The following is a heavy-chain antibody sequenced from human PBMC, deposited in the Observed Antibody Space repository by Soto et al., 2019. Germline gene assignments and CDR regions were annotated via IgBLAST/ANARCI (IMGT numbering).Heavy chain of an antibody. V-gene: IGHV4-39*01. CDR3: ARVPMDYYYMDV. CDR2: IYYSGST. CDR1: GGSISSSSYY. Sequence: QLQLQESGPGLVKPSETLSLTCTVSGGSISSSSYYWGWIRQPPGKGLEWIGSIYYSGSTYYNPSLKSRVTISVDTSKNQFSLKLSSVTAADTAVYYCARVPMDYYYMDVWGKGTTVTVSS. J-gene: IGHJ6*03.